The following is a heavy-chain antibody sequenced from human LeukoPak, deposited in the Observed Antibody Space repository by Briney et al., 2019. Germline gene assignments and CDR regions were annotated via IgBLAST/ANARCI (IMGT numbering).Heavy chain of an antibody. V-gene: IGHV4-39*07. J-gene: IGHJ4*02. CDR3: ARSVVVVAAYYFDY. Sequence: SETLSLTCTVSGGSISSSSYYWGWIRQPPGKGLEWIGSTYYSGSTYYNPSLKSRVTISVDTSKNQFSLKLSSVTAADTAVYYCARSVVVVAAYYFDYWGQGTLVTVSS. D-gene: IGHD2-15*01. CDR2: TYYSGST. CDR1: GGSISSSSYY.